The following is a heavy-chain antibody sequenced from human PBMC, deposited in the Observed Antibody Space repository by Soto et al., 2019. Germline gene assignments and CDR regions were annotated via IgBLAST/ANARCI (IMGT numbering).Heavy chain of an antibody. Sequence: KASETLSLTCTVSGASISSSSYYWAWIRQPPGKGLEWIGRIYYSGRTSYSPSLKSRVTISVDTSKNQFSLKLNSVTAADTAVYYCARHVEMATLGPYNFDYWGQGILVTVSS. CDR2: IYYSGRT. V-gene: IGHV4-39*01. CDR3: ARHVEMATLGPYNFDY. CDR1: GASISSSSYY. J-gene: IGHJ4*02. D-gene: IGHD3-16*01.